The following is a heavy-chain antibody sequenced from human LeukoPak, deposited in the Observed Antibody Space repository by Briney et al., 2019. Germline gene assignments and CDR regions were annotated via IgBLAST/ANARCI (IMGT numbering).Heavy chain of an antibody. CDR3: ARDNWAYCGGDHSYYFDY. CDR1: GFTFRNYA. J-gene: IGHJ4*02. D-gene: IGHD2-21*02. CDR2: ISYDGSNK. Sequence: GGSLRLSCAASGFTFRNYAIRWVRQAPGKGLEWVAVISYDGSNKYYADSVKGRFTISRDNSKNTLYLQMNSLRAEDTAVYYCARDNWAYCGGDHSYYFDYWGQGTLVTVSS. V-gene: IGHV3-30*04.